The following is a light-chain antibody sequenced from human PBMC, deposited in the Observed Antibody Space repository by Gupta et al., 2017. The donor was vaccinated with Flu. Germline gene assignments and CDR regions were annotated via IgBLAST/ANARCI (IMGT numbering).Light chain of an antibody. CDR2: DAS. Sequence: EVVMTQSPVTLSVSPGGRATLSCRSSQSVSNNLAWYKHKPGRAPRLLIYDASTRDTGIPARFSGSGSGTEFTLTISSRQSEDFAIYFCQQYQSWPPITFGQGTRLEIK. J-gene: IGKJ5*01. CDR1: QSVSNN. CDR3: QQYQSWPPIT. V-gene: IGKV3-15*01.